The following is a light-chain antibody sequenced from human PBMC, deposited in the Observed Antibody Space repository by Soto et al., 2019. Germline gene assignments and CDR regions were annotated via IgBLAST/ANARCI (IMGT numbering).Light chain of an antibody. Sequence: DIQMTQSPSTLSASVGDRVTITCRASQSIRSWLAWYQQKPGKAPKLLINDASSLESGVPSRFSGSGSGTEFTLTISSLQPDDFATYYCQQYNSYSWTFGQGTKVDIK. CDR1: QSIRSW. V-gene: IGKV1-5*01. CDR3: QQYNSYSWT. CDR2: DAS. J-gene: IGKJ1*01.